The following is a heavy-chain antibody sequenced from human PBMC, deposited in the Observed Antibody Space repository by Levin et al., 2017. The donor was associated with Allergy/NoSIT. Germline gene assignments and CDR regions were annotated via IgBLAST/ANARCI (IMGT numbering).Heavy chain of an antibody. Sequence: GESLKISCAASGFTVSSNYMSWVRQAPGKGLEWVSVIYSGGSTYYADSVKGRFTISRDNSKNTLYLQMNSLRAEDTAVYYCARELTGTGPSAVDYWGQGTLVTVSS. V-gene: IGHV3-66*01. CDR1: GFTVSSNY. CDR3: ARELTGTGPSAVDY. J-gene: IGHJ4*02. CDR2: IYSGGST. D-gene: IGHD2-8*02.